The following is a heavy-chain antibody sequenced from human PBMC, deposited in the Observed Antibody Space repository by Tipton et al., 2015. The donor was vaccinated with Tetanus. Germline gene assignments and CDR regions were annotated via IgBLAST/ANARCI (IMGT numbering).Heavy chain of an antibody. CDR2: ISAYNGNT. CDR3: ARDVSGRKIVVTTGYVGPDY. V-gene: IGHV1-18*04. D-gene: IGHD1-1*01. J-gene: IGHJ4*02. CDR1: GYTFTSYG. Sequence: QLVQSGAEVKRPGASVKVSCKASGYTFTSYGISWVRQAPGQGLEWMGWISAYNGNTNYAQKLQGRVTMTTDTSTSTAYMELRSPRSDDTAVYYCARDVSGRKIVVTTGYVGPDYWGQGTLVTVSS.